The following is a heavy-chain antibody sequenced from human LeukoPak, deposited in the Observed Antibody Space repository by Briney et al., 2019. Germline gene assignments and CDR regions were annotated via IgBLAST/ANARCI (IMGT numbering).Heavy chain of an antibody. CDR3: TRLRWSPADAFEI. D-gene: IGHD3-3*01. Sequence: SQTLSLTCTVSGGSISSGTYYWGWIRQPPGKGLEWIGNIYSSGNTYYNPSLKSRVTLSVDTSRNQFSLKLNSVTAADTAVYYCTRLRWSPADAFEIWGQGTLVIVSS. CDR2: IYSSGNT. CDR1: GGSISSGTYY. V-gene: IGHV4-39*01. J-gene: IGHJ3*02.